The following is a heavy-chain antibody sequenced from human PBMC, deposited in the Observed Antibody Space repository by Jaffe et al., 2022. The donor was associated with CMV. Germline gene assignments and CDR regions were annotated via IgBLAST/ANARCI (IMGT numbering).Heavy chain of an antibody. J-gene: IGHJ6*03. CDR2: IKQDGSEK. D-gene: IGHD3-9*01. Sequence: EVQLVESGGGLVQPGGSLRLSCAASGFTFSSYWMSWVRQAPGKGLEWVANIKQDGSEKYYVDSVKGRFTISRDNAKNSLYLQMNSLRAEDTAVYYCARDSAVPWFGVLTGYTNYYYYYYMDVWGKGTTVTVSS. CDR3: ARDSAVPWFGVLTGYTNYYYYYYMDV. CDR1: GFTFSSYW. V-gene: IGHV3-7*03.